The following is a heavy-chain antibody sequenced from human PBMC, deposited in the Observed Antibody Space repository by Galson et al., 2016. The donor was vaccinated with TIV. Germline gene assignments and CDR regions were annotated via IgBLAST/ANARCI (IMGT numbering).Heavy chain of an antibody. D-gene: IGHD4-17*01. V-gene: IGHV1-8*02. CDR1: GYTFTSVG. CDR3: ARSGDYGDY. J-gene: IGHJ4*02. CDR2: MNPNSGNT. Sequence: SVKVSCKASGYTFTSVGMNWARQATGQGLEWMGWMNPNSGNTGYAQKFRGRVTMTRNTSVRTAYMELSSLRSEGTAVYYCARSGDYGDYWGQGTLVTVSS.